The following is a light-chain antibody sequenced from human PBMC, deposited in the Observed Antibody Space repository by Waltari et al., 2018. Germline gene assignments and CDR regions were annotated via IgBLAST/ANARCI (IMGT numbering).Light chain of an antibody. CDR3: QQYLSAPRT. J-gene: IGKJ2*02. CDR2: DVS. CDR1: QSVSTY. Sequence: EIVLTQSPATLSLSPGERAILSCRASQSVSTYLAWYQHRPGQAPRLLIHDVSNRATGIPARFSGSGSGTDFTLTISSLEPEDFAVYYCQQYLSAPRTFGQGTVLEIK. V-gene: IGKV3-11*01.